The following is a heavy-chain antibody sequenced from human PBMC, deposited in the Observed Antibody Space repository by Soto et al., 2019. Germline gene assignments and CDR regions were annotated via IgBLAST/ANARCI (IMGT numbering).Heavy chain of an antibody. CDR2: INSDGSST. V-gene: IGHV3-74*01. CDR1: GFTFSSYW. CDR3: ASGSGVVPAAIYHYGMDV. Sequence: QTGGSLRLSCAASGFTFSSYWMHWVRQAPGKGLVWVSRINSDGSSTSYADSVKGRFTISRDNAKNTLYLQMNSLRAEDTAVYYCASGSGVVPAAIYHYGMDVWGQGTTVTVSS. J-gene: IGHJ6*02. D-gene: IGHD2-2*02.